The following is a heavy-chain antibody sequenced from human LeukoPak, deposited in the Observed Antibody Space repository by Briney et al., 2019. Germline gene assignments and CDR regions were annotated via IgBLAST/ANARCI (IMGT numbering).Heavy chain of an antibody. CDR1: GFTFSDYY. CDR3: ARGTYCSGGSCYFDY. D-gene: IGHD2-15*01. Sequence: PGGSLRLSCAASGFTFSDYYMSWIRQAPGKWLEWVSYISSSSSYTNYADSVKGRFTISRDNTKNSLYLQMNSLRAEDTAVYYCARGTYCSGGSCYFDYWGQGTLVTVSS. CDR2: ISSSSSYT. J-gene: IGHJ4*02. V-gene: IGHV3-11*06.